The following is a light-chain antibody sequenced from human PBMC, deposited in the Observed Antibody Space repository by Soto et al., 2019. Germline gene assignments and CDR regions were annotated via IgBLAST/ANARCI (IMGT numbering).Light chain of an antibody. CDR1: QSISSW. CDR3: QQYNSYSYT. V-gene: IGKV1-5*01. Sequence: DIQMTHSPSTLSASVGDRVTITCRASQSISSWLAWYQQKPGKAPKLLIYDASRLESGVPSRFSGSGSGTEFTLTISSLQPDDFATYYCQQYNSYSYTFGQGTKVDIK. CDR2: DAS. J-gene: IGKJ2*01.